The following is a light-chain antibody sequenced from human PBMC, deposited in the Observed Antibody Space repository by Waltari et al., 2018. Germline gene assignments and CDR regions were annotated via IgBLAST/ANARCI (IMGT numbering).Light chain of an antibody. CDR1: TSDVGRYDL. V-gene: IGLV2-23*02. CDR2: EVR. CDR3: CSSAHSDTPLYV. Sequence: QSALTQPASVSGSPGQSITISCTGTTSDVGRYDLVSWYQQHPTKAPKLIIYEVRNRPAGVSNRFSGSKSGSTASLTISELQAEDEADYYCCSSAHSDTPLYVFGTGTKVTV. J-gene: IGLJ1*01.